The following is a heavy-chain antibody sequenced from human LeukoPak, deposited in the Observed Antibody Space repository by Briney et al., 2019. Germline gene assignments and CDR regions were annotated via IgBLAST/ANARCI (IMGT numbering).Heavy chain of an antibody. CDR1: GGSFSGYY. V-gene: IGHV4-34*01. D-gene: IGHD2-8*01. CDR2: INHSGST. Sequence: SETLSLTCAVYGGSFSGYYWSWIRQPPGKGLEWIGGINHSGSTNYNPPLKSRVTISVDTSKNQFPLKLSSVTAADTAVYYCARGESCANGVCYYWDYWGQGTLVTVSS. J-gene: IGHJ4*02. CDR3: ARGESCANGVCYYWDY.